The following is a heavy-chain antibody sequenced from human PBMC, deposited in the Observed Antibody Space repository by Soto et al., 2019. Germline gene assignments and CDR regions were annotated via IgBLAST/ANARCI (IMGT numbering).Heavy chain of an antibody. V-gene: IGHV1-8*01. Sequence: QVQLVQSGAEVKKPGASVKVSCKASGYTFTSYDINWVRQATGQGLEWMGWMNPNSGNTGYAQKFQGRVTMTRNTSISRAYMGLSSLRSEDTAGYYCAGERTGTTRMDVWGQGTTVTVSS. CDR3: AGERTGTTRMDV. CDR1: GYTFTSYD. J-gene: IGHJ6*02. CDR2: MNPNSGNT. D-gene: IGHD1-1*01.